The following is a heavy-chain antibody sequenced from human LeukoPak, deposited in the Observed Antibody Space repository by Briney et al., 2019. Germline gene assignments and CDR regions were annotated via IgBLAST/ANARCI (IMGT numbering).Heavy chain of an antibody. Sequence: AASVKVSCKASGYTFTSYAMHCVRQAPGQRLEWMGWINAGNGNTKYSQKFQGRVTITRDTSASTAYMELSSLRSEDTAVYYCARVRGPSSTSPLGVDVWGQGTTVTVSS. CDR2: INAGNGNT. V-gene: IGHV1-3*01. D-gene: IGHD2-2*01. J-gene: IGHJ6*02. CDR3: ARVRGPSSTSPLGVDV. CDR1: GYTFTSYA.